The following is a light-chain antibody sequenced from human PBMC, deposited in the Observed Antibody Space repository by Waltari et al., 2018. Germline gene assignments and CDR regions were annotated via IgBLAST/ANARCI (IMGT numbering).Light chain of an antibody. V-gene: IGKV3-11*01. CDR3: QQCNNSPPT. CDR1: QSVSSQ. CDR2: DAS. Sequence: EIVLTQSPATLSLSPGEGATLSCRASQSVSSQLVWYQQKRGQAPRLLIYDASNRATGIPARFSGSGSGTDFTLTISSLEPEDSAVYYCQQCNNSPPTFGQGTKVEIK. J-gene: IGKJ1*01.